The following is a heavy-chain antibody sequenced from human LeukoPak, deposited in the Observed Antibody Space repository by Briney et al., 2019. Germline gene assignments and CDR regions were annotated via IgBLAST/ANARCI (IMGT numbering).Heavy chain of an antibody. V-gene: IGHV1-69*13. CDR1: GGTFTIYA. J-gene: IGHJ6*02. CDR3: ARGSSRNYYYGMDV. Sequence: ASVTVSSTASGGTFTIYAISRVRQAPGQGLEWMGGIIPIFGTANYAQKFQGRVTITADESTSTAYMELSSLRSEDTAVYYCARGSSRNYYYGMDVWGQGTTVTVSS. D-gene: IGHD2-2*01. CDR2: IIPIFGTA.